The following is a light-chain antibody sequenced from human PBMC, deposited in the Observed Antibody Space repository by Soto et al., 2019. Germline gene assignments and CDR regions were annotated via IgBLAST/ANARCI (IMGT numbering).Light chain of an antibody. Sequence: EIVLTQSPATLSLSPGERATLSCRASQSISSYLAWYQQKPDQAPRLLIYDASTRATGIPARFSGSGSGTDFTLTSSSLEPEDFAVYYCHQRSTWPFTFGPGTKVDIK. CDR2: DAS. J-gene: IGKJ3*01. CDR3: HQRSTWPFT. V-gene: IGKV3-11*01. CDR1: QSISSY.